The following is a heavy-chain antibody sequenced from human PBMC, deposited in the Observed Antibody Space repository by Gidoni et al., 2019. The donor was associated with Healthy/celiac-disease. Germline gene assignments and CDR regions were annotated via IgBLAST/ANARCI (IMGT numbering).Heavy chain of an antibody. CDR1: GFIFSSYA. D-gene: IGHD6-19*01. CDR2: ISGSGGST. CDR3: AKVTGCSRGAFGI. J-gene: IGHJ3*02. Sequence: EVQLLESGGGLVQPGGSLRLSCAASGFIFSSYAMSWVRQAPGKGLEWVSAISGSGGSTYYADSVKGRFTISRDNSKNTLYLQMNSLRAEDTAVYYCAKVTGCSRGAFGIWGQGTMVTVSS. V-gene: IGHV3-23*01.